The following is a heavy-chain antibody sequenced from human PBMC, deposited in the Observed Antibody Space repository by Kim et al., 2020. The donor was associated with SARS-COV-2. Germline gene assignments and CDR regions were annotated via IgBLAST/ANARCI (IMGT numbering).Heavy chain of an antibody. V-gene: IGHV4-59*13. D-gene: IGHD7-27*01. CDR3: ARGSRWGKGEWYFDL. J-gene: IGHJ2*01. Sequence: SETLSLTCTVSGGSISSYYWSWIRQPPGKGLEWIGYIYYSGSTNYNPSLKSRVTISVDTSKNQFSLKLSSVTAADTAVYYCARGSRWGKGEWYFDLWGRGTLVTVSS. CDR2: IYYSGST. CDR1: GGSISSYY.